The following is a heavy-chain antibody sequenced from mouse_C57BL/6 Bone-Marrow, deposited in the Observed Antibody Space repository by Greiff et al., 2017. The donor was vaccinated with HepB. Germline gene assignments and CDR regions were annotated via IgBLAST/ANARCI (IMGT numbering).Heavy chain of an antibody. V-gene: IGHV5-12*01. CDR2: ISNGGGST. D-gene: IGHD1-1*01. J-gene: IGHJ1*03. Sequence: EVNVVESGGGLVQPGGSLKLSCAASGFTFSDYYMYWVRQTPEKRLEWVAYISNGGGSTYYPDTVKGRFTISRDNAKNTLYLQMSRLKSEDTAMYYCARYYYGSSPGYFDVWGTGTTVTVSS. CDR3: ARYYYGSSPGYFDV. CDR1: GFTFSDYY.